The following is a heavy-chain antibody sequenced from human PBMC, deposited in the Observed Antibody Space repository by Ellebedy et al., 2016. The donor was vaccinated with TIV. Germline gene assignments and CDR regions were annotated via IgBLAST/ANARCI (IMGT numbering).Heavy chain of an antibody. J-gene: IGHJ4*02. CDR2: IKQDGSEI. Sequence: GGSLRLSXAASEFTFSNYWMTWVRQAPGKGLEWVANIKQDGSEIYYVDSVMGRFTISRDNAKRSLYLLLNSLRAEDTAVYYCARDPSRRRFGELIFDYWGQGTLVTVSS. CDR3: ARDPSRRRFGELIFDY. CDR1: EFTFSNYW. D-gene: IGHD3-10*01. V-gene: IGHV3-7*01.